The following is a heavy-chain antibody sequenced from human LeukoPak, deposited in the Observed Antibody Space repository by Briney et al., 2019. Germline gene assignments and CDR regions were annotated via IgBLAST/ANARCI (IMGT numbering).Heavy chain of an antibody. CDR3: AREGIAVRLDLDY. CDR2: INTDGSTT. J-gene: IGHJ4*02. V-gene: IGHV3-74*01. D-gene: IGHD6-6*01. Sequence: GGSLRLSCAASGFTFSNYWMNWVRQAPGKGLVWVSRINTDGSTTSYADSVKGRFTISRDNAKNTLYLQMNSLRAEDTAVYYCAREGIAVRLDLDYWGQGTLVTVSS. CDR1: GFTFSNYW.